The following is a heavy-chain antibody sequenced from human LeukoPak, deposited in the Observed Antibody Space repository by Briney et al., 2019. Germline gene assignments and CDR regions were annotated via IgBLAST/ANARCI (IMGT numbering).Heavy chain of an antibody. D-gene: IGHD5-18*01. Sequence: TSETLSLTCTVSGGSISSYYWSWIRQPPGKGLEWIGYIYYSGSTNYNPSLKSRVTISVDTSKNQFSLKLSSVTAADTAVYYCARTAMESDAFDIWGQGTTVTVSS. J-gene: IGHJ3*02. CDR1: GGSISSYY. CDR3: ARTAMESDAFDI. CDR2: IYYSGST. V-gene: IGHV4-59*01.